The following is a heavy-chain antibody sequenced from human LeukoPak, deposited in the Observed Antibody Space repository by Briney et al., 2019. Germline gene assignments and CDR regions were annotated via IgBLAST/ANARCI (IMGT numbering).Heavy chain of an antibody. CDR1: GFTFSSYA. J-gene: IGHJ4*02. Sequence: GGSLRPSCAASGFTFSSYAMSWVRQAPGKGLEWVSAISGSGGSTYYADSVKGRFTISRDNSKNTLYLRMNSLRAEDTAVYYCAKETMIVVVITGDYFDYWGQGTLVTVSS. CDR2: ISGSGGST. CDR3: AKETMIVVVITGDYFDY. V-gene: IGHV3-23*01. D-gene: IGHD3-22*01.